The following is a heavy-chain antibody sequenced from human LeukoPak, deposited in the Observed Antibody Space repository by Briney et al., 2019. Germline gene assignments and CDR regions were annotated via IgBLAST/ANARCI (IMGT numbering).Heavy chain of an antibody. D-gene: IGHD3-10*01. Sequence: PSETLSLTCAVYGGSFSGYYWGWIRQPPGKGLEWIGSIYYSGSTYYNPSLKSRVTISVDTSKNQFSLKLSSVTAADTAVYYCATSRPIYYGSGSYYNYFDYWGQGTLVTVSS. CDR1: GGSFSGYY. V-gene: IGHV4-34*01. J-gene: IGHJ4*02. CDR3: ATSRPIYYGSGSYYNYFDY. CDR2: IYYSGST.